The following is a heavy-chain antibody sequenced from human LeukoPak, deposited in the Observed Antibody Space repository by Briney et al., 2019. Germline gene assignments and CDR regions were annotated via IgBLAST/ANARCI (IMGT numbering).Heavy chain of an antibody. CDR2: ISGDGDTT. CDR3: ARVGGSSDFDY. D-gene: IGHD1-26*01. V-gene: IGHV3-43*02. Sequence: GGSLRLSCAASGFIFDDYAMHWVRQAPGKGLEWVSLISGDGDTTYYADSVKGRFTISRDNAKNTLYLQMSSLRAEDTAVYYCARVGGSSDFDYWGPGTLVTVSS. J-gene: IGHJ4*02. CDR1: GFIFDDYA.